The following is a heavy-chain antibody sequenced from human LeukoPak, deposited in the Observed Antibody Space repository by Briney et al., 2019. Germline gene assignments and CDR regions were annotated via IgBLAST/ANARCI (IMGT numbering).Heavy chain of an antibody. Sequence: SETLSLTCTVSGASINNYYWSWIRQPPGKGLEWIGYIYYSGSTNYNASLESRVTISKDTSKNQISLKLTSVTAADTAVYHCARGSNWLDPWGQGTLVTVSS. J-gene: IGHJ5*02. V-gene: IGHV4-59*01. D-gene: IGHD6-6*01. CDR2: IYYSGST. CDR1: GASINNYY. CDR3: ARGSNWLDP.